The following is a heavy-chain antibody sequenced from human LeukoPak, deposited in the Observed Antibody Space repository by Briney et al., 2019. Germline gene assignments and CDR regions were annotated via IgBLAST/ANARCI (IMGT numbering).Heavy chain of an antibody. D-gene: IGHD1-20*01. CDR1: GFSFSSYW. V-gene: IGHV3-74*01. J-gene: IGHJ4*02. CDR3: ARPTYNWNGVWDY. Sequence: GGSLRLSCAASGFSFSSYWMHWVRQAPGKGQVWVSRINIDGSSTTYAESVKGRFTISRDNAKNTLYLQMNSLRAEDTAVYYCARPTYNWNGVWDYWGQGTLVTVSS. CDR2: INIDGSST.